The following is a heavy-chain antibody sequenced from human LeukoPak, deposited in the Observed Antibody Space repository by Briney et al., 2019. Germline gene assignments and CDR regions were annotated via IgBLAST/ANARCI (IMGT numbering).Heavy chain of an antibody. CDR2: IVVGSGNT. V-gene: IGHV1-58*01. Sequence: VASLKVSCKASGFTFTSSAVQWVRQARGQRLEWIGWIVVGSGNTNYAQKFQERVTITRDMSTSTAYMELSSLRSEDTAVYYCAAVGPNYYGSGSADYWGQGTLVTVSS. J-gene: IGHJ4*02. CDR3: AAVGPNYYGSGSADY. CDR1: GFTFTSSA. D-gene: IGHD3-10*01.